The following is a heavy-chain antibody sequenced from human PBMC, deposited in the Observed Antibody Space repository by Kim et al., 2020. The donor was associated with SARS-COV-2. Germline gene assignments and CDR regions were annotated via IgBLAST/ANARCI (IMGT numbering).Heavy chain of an antibody. CDR3: ARGQQQLVPMTTVTTGGGNFDY. V-gene: IGHV4-34*01. J-gene: IGHJ4*02. Sequence: SETLSLTCAVYGGSFSGYYWSWIRQPPGKGLEWIGEINHSGSTNYNPSLKSRVTISVDTSKNQFSLKLSSVTAADTAAYYCARGQQQLVPMTTVTTGGGNFDYWGQGTLVTVSS. CDR1: GGSFSGYY. CDR2: INHSGST. D-gene: IGHD6-13*01.